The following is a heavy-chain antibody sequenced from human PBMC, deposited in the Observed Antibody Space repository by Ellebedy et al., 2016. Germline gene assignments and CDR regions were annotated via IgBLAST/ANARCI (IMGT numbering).Heavy chain of an antibody. CDR3: YYGHYSGS. CDR2: ISGGGDIT. Sequence: GASLKISXVASGFAFRNFFMTWVRQAPGGGLEWVSTISGGGDITVSADSVKGRFTISRDNSRNTLYLQMNSLRAEDTAVYYCYYGHYSGSWGQGTLVTVSS. CDR1: GFAFRNFF. D-gene: IGHD4-17*01. J-gene: IGHJ4*02. V-gene: IGHV3-23*01.